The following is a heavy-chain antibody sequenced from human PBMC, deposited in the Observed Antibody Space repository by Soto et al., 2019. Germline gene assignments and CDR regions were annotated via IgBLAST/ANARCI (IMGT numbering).Heavy chain of an antibody. CDR3: ARGAMANFDY. V-gene: IGHV1-69*13. J-gene: IGHJ4*02. D-gene: IGHD5-18*01. CDR2: FIAMLGTP. Sequence: SVKVSCKASGGTFGSQGIAWVRQAPGQGLEWMGGFIAMLGTPTYAKKVQGRATITADESLTSSYLELRSLRSEDTGVYFCARGAMANFDYWGQGTVVTVSP. CDR1: GGTFGSQG.